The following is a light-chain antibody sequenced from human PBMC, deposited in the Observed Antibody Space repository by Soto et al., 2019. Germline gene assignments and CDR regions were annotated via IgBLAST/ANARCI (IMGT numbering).Light chain of an antibody. V-gene: IGKV3-11*01. J-gene: IGKJ1*01. CDR2: DAS. CDR3: QQRSNWHPT. Sequence: EIVLTQSPATLSLSPGERATLSCRASQTVSSYLAWYQQKPGQAPRLLISDASNMATGIPARFSGSGSGTDFTLTISSLEPEDFAVYYCQQRSNWHPTFGQGTKVEIK. CDR1: QTVSSY.